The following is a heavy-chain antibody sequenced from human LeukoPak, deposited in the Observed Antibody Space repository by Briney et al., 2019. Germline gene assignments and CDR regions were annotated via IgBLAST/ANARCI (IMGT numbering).Heavy chain of an antibody. J-gene: IGHJ4*02. V-gene: IGHV1-69*13. Sequence: SVKVSCKASGGTFSSYAIGWVRQAPGQGLEWMGGIIPIFGTANYAQKFQGRVTITADESTSTAYMELSSLRSEDTAVYYCARQHCGGDCYSSLGYFDYWGQGTLVTVSS. CDR1: GGTFSSYA. CDR2: IIPIFGTA. D-gene: IGHD2-21*02. CDR3: ARQHCGGDCYSSLGYFDY.